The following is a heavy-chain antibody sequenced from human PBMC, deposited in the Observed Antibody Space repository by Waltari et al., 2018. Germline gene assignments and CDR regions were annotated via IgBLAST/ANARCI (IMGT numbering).Heavy chain of an antibody. CDR3: AKGGGIAAAASLFDI. J-gene: IGHJ3*02. V-gene: IGHV3-23*03. CDR2: IYSGGST. CDR1: GFTFSSYA. D-gene: IGHD6-13*01. Sequence: EVQLLESGGGLVQPGGSLRLSCAASGFTFSSYAMSWVRQAPGKGLEWVSVIYSGGSTYYADSVKGRFTISRDNSKNTLYLQMNSLRAEDTAVYYCAKGGGIAAAASLFDIWGQGTMVTVSS.